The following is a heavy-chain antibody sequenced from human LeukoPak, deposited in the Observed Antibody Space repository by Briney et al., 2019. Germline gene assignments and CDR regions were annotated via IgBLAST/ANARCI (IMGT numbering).Heavy chain of an antibody. D-gene: IGHD6-6*01. CDR3: ARALLSSSRRGPLDY. Sequence: ASVKVSFKASGYTFTSYYMHWVRQAPGQGLEWMGIINPSGGSTSYAQKFQGRVTMTRDMSTSTVYMELSSLRSEDTAVYYCARALLSSSRRGPLDYWGQGTLVTVSS. CDR1: GYTFTSYY. J-gene: IGHJ4*02. V-gene: IGHV1-46*01. CDR2: INPSGGST.